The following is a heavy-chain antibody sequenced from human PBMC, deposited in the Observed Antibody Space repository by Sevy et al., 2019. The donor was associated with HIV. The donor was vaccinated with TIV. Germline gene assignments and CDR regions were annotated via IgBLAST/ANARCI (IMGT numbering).Heavy chain of an antibody. D-gene: IGHD3-16*01. CDR1: GFTFSNAW. CDR3: TAGPVSF. Sequence: GGSLRLSCTASGFTFSNAWMTWVRQTPERGLEWVALIKPITDAGTTDYAVPVQGRFTISRDDSKNTVYLQLNSLKTEDTAVYYCTAGPVSFWGQGTLVTVSS. V-gene: IGHV3-15*01. CDR2: IKPITDAGTT. J-gene: IGHJ4*02.